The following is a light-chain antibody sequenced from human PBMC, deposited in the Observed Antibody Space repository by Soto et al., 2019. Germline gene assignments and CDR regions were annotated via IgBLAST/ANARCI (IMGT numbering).Light chain of an antibody. CDR1: SSNVGSNT. J-gene: IGLJ3*02. CDR2: SDD. V-gene: IGLV1-44*01. Sequence: QPVLTQPPSASGTPGQRVTISCSGSSSNVGSNTVSWYQQLPGTAPKVLIYSDDQRPSGVPDRFSGSRSGSSASLAISGLQSGDEADYYCASWEDSLNGWVIGGGTKVTVL. CDR3: ASWEDSLNGWV.